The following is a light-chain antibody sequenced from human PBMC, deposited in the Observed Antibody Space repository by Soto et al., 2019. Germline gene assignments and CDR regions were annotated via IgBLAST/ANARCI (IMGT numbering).Light chain of an antibody. CDR3: MSFIDSTSTHWV. CDR2: KVS. V-gene: IGLV2-14*03. CDR1: SSHVGHPYNY. Sequence: QSALTQPASVSGSPGQSITISCTGTSSHVGHPYNYVSWYQQHPGKAPKLLIFKVSNRPSGISGRFSGSKSGNTASLTISGLQAEDEADYYCMSFIDSTSTHWVLGGGTKVTVL. J-gene: IGLJ3*02.